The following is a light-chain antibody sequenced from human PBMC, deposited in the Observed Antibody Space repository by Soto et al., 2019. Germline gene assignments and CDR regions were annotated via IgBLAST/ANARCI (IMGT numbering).Light chain of an antibody. CDR1: QSISSN. Sequence: EIVMTQSPATLSVSPGERATLSCRASQSISSNLAWYQQKPGQAPRLLIYGASTRATGIPDRFSGSGSGTEFTLTISGLQSEDFAVYYCQPYNNWPPWTFGQGTKVEIK. CDR3: QPYNNWPPWT. CDR2: GAS. J-gene: IGKJ1*01. V-gene: IGKV3-15*01.